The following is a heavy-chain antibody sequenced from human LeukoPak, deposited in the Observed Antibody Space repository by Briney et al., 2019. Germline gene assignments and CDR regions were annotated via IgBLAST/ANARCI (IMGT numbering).Heavy chain of an antibody. J-gene: IGHJ4*02. V-gene: IGHV3-23*01. D-gene: IGHD1-26*01. CDR2: ISGSTGST. Sequence: GGSLRLSCAASGFTFSSYAMSWVRQAPGKGLEWVSAISGSTGSTYYADSVKGRFAISRDNSKNTLYLQMKSLRAEDAAVYYCAKDGERGSYSYFDYWGQGTLVTVSS. CDR1: GFTFSSYA. CDR3: AKDGERGSYSYFDY.